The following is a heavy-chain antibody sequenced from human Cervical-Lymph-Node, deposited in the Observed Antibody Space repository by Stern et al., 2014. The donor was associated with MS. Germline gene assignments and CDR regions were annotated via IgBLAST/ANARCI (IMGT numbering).Heavy chain of an antibody. CDR1: GYTFTSYG. J-gene: IGHJ2*01. Sequence: QVQLMQSGAEVKKPGASVKVSCKASGYTFTSYGISWVRQAPGQGLEWMGWISAYNGNTNYAQKLQGRVTMTTDTSTSTAYMELRSLRSDDTAVYYCARDQRYYDSSGYYYWYFDLWGRGTLVTVSS. CDR3: ARDQRYYDSSGYYYWYFDL. D-gene: IGHD3-22*01. CDR2: ISAYNGNT. V-gene: IGHV1-18*04.